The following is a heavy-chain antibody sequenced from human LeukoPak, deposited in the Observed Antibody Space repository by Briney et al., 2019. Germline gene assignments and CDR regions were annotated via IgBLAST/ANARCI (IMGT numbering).Heavy chain of an antibody. CDR2: FDPEDGET. J-gene: IGHJ3*02. CDR1: GYTLTELS. V-gene: IGHV1-24*01. Sequence: ASVKVSCKVSGYTLTELSMHWVRQAPGKGLEWMGGFDPEDGETIYAQKFQGRVTMTEDTSTDTAYMELSSLRSEDTAVYYCANGGIEGASDAFDIWGQGTMVTVSS. D-gene: IGHD1-26*01. CDR3: ANGGIEGASDAFDI.